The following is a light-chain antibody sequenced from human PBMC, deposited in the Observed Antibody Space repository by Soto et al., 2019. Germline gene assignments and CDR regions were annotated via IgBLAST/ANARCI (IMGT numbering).Light chain of an antibody. Sequence: EIVLTQSQGTLSSSPGERATLSCLASQTVTSNYLAWYQQKPGQAPRLLFFGASIRATGLPDRFSGGGSGTDFTLTISRLEPEDFAVYYCQQYGSSPGTFGQGTKVDIK. CDR1: QTVTSNY. J-gene: IGKJ1*01. CDR2: GAS. CDR3: QQYGSSPGT. V-gene: IGKV3-20*01.